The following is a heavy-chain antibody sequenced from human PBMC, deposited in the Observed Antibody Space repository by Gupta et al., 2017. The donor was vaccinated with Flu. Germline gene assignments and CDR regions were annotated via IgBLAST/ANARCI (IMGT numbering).Heavy chain of an antibody. J-gene: IGHJ4*02. CDR3: ARGPGRYYDSSGYYYFDY. V-gene: IGHV4-31*02. CDR1: Y. CDR2: IHDSGST. Sequence: YWSWIRQHPGKGLEWIGYIHDSGSTYYNPFLKSRVTISVDTSKNQFSLKLSAVTAADTAVYYCARGPGRYYDSSGYYYFDYWGQGTLVTVSS. D-gene: IGHD3-22*01.